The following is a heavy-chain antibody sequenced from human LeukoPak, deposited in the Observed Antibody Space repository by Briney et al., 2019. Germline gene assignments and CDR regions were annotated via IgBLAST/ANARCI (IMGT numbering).Heavy chain of an antibody. Sequence: GGSLRLSCRASGFTLIDYWMHWVRHAPGEGLVWVSRINRDGRSAGYADFVKGRFTISRDNAKNTLSMQMDNLRVEDTAIYYCARGKRGFGDPYSFFDYWGQGALVTVSS. CDR3: ARGKRGFGDPYSFFDY. CDR1: GFTLIDYW. J-gene: IGHJ4*02. V-gene: IGHV3-74*01. CDR2: INRDGRSA. D-gene: IGHD4-17*01.